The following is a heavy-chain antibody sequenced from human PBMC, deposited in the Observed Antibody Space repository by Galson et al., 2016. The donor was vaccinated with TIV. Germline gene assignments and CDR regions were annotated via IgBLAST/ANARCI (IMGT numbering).Heavy chain of an antibody. CDR2: ISYDGSN. Sequence: SLRLSCAASGFTFSSYALDWVRQTPGKALEWVPVISYDGSNYADSVKGRFTISRDKSKNTLYLQMNSLRAEDTAVYYCARTFNSYYFDFWGQGTLVTVSS. CDR3: ARTFNSYYFDF. CDR1: GFTFSSYA. J-gene: IGHJ4*02. V-gene: IGHV3-30-3*01.